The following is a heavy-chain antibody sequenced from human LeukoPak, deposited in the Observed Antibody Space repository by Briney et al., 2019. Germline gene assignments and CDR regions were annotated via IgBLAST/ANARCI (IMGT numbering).Heavy chain of an antibody. CDR3: ASRNSGSYSQLDY. J-gene: IGHJ4*02. D-gene: IGHD3-10*01. CDR2: IYYRGCT. V-gene: IGHV4-30-4*08. CDR1: VGSLSSGDYY. Sequence: PQTLSLTCTVSVGSLSSGDYYWSSIRQPPGKGPGWVEHIYYRGCTYYNPSLKSRVTISVHTSKNQFSLKLSSVTAADTAVYYCASRNSGSYSQLDYWGQGTLVTVSS.